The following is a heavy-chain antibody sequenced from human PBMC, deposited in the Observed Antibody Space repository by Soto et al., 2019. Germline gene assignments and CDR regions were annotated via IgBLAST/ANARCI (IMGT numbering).Heavy chain of an antibody. J-gene: IGHJ5*02. CDR3: AKGRYGALGRRGLRPLGWFDP. CDR2: ISYDGSNK. V-gene: IGHV3-30*18. CDR1: GFTFSSYG. Sequence: GGSLRLSCAASGFTFSSYGMHWVRQAPGKGLEWVAVISYDGSNKYYADSVKGRFTISRDNSKNTLYLQMNSLRAEDTAVYYCAKGRYGALGRRGLRPLGWFDPWGQGTLVTVSS. D-gene: IGHD4-17*01.